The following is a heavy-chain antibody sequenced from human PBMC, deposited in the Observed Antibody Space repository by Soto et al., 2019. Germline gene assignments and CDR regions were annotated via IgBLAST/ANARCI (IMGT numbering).Heavy chain of an antibody. Sequence: ASVKVSCKASGYTFTSYDINWVRQATGQGLEWMGWMNPNSGNTGYAQKFQGRVTMTRNTSISTAYMELSSLRSEDTAVYYCARGGYCSGGSCYGGAFDIWGQGTMVTVSS. J-gene: IGHJ3*02. V-gene: IGHV1-8*01. CDR2: MNPNSGNT. D-gene: IGHD2-15*01. CDR1: GYTFTSYD. CDR3: ARGGYCSGGSCYGGAFDI.